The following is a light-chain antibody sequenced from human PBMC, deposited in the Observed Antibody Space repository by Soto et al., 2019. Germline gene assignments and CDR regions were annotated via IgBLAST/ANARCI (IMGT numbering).Light chain of an antibody. V-gene: IGKV3-20*01. CDR2: GAS. J-gene: IGKJ4*01. CDR3: QQYNNWGLS. Sequence: EIVLTQSPGTLSFSAGERATLSCRASQTVSASNIVWYQQRPGQAPRLLIYGASTRATDIPVRFSGSGSGTDFTLTISRLEPEDFAVYYCQQYNNWGLSFGGGTRVEIK. CDR1: QTVSASN.